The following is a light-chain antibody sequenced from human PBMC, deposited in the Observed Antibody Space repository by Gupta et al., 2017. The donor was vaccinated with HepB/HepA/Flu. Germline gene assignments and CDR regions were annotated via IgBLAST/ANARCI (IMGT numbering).Light chain of an antibody. CDR2: ATS. CDR3: QQTFNAPNT. J-gene: IGKJ2*01. Sequence: LSASVGDRVTLICRASQSINSYLNWYQQKGGTAPKLLIYATSTLQSGVPSRFSGSGYGTDFTLSISDVQPEDFATYYCQQTFNAPNTFGQGTKLDLK. V-gene: IGKV1-39*01. CDR1: QSINSY.